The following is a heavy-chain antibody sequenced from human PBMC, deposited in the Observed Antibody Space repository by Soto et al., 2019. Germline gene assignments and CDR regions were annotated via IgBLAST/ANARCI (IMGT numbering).Heavy chain of an antibody. J-gene: IGHJ5*02. CDR1: GDTFTNFD. CDR3: ARYIYGQGFKA. CDR2: MRANSGDT. D-gene: IGHD3-3*02. Sequence: QVQLVPPGAEVRKPGASVTVSCKASGDTFTNFDFNRVRQPTGQGLAWIGWMRANSGDTGHAQKFQGRVSMTRDTSMSTASMDLSSLRAEDTDVYYCARYIYGQGFKAWGQGTLVFVSS. V-gene: IGHV1-8*01.